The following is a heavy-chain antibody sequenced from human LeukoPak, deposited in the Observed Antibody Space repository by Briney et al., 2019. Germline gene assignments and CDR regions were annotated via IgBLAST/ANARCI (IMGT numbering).Heavy chain of an antibody. V-gene: IGHV4-39*07. CDR2: IYYSGST. D-gene: IGHD5-18*01. J-gene: IGHJ4*02. CDR1: GGSISSSTYY. CDR3: ASGGYSYGHDY. Sequence: ASETLSLTCTVSGGSISSSTYYWAWIRQPPGKGLEWIGSIYYSGSTYYNPSLKSRVTISVDTSKNQFSLKLSSVTAADTAVYYCASGGYSYGHDYWGQGTLVTVSS.